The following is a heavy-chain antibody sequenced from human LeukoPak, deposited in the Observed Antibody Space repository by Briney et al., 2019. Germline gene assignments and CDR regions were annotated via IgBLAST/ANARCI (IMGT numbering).Heavy chain of an antibody. CDR3: ARDGHFDF. CDR2: IRTNNYR. V-gene: IGHV3-21*01. D-gene: IGHD3/OR15-3a*01. J-gene: IGHJ4*02. CDR1: GFSFSSYT. Sequence: GGSLRLSCAASGFSFSSYTMNWLRQAPGKGLEWVSSIRTNNYRYGAGSVKGRFTISRDNAKNSLFLQMDSLRAEDTAVYYCARDGHFDFWGQGTLVIVSS.